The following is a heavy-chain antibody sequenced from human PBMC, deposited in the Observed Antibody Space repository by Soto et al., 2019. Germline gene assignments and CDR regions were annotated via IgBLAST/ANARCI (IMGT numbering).Heavy chain of an antibody. J-gene: IGHJ4*02. D-gene: IGHD5-12*01. V-gene: IGHV3-23*01. CDR1: GFTFSSYA. CDR3: AKVEEMATIRTIYYFDY. Sequence: EVQLLESGGGLVQPGGSLRLSCAASGFTFSSYAMSWVRQAPGKGLEWVSAISGSGGSTYYADSVKGRFTISRDNSKNTLYLQMNSLRAEDTAVYYCAKVEEMATIRTIYYFDYWGQGTLVTVSS. CDR2: ISGSGGST.